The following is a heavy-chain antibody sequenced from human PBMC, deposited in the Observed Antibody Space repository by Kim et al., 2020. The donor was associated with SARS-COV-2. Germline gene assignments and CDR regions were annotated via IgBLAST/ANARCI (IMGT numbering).Heavy chain of an antibody. CDR3: ATDRGGSTQAFDI. J-gene: IGHJ3*02. Sequence: YAQKFQGRVTMTEETSTDTAYMELSSLRSEDTAVYYCATDRGGSTQAFDIWGQGTMVTVSS. D-gene: IGHD1-26*01. V-gene: IGHV1-24*01.